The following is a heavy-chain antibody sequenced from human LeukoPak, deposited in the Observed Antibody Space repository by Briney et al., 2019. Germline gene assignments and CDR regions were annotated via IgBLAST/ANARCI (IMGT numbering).Heavy chain of an antibody. CDR3: AKGGYGSGSYSNLDY. D-gene: IGHD3-10*01. CDR2: IIGSGGST. Sequence: PGGSLRLSCAASGFTFSSYGMSWVRQAPGKGVEWVSAIIGSGGSTYYADSVKGRFTISRDNSKNTLDLQMNSLRAEDTAVYYCAKGGYGSGSYSNLDYWGQGTLVTVSS. V-gene: IGHV3-23*01. CDR1: GFTFSSYG. J-gene: IGHJ4*02.